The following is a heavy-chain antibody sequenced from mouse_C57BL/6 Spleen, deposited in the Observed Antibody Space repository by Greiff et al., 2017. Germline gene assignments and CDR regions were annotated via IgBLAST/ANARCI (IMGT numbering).Heavy chain of an antibody. CDR2: IDPEPGGT. V-gene: IGHV1-15*01. D-gene: IGHD1-1*01. CDR3: TRCDYYGSSLYAMDY. J-gene: IGHJ4*01. CDR1: GYTFTDYE. Sequence: VQLQQSGAELVRPGASVTLSCKASGYTFTDYEMHWVKQTPVHGLEWIGAIDPEPGGTAYNQKFKGKAILTADKSSSTAYMELRSLTSEDSAVYYCTRCDYYGSSLYAMDYWGQGTSGTVSS.